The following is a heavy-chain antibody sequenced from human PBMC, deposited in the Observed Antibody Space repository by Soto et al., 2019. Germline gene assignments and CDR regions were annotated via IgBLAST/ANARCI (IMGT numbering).Heavy chain of an antibody. J-gene: IGHJ6*02. CDR3: ARVDYLRIPDYGMDV. V-gene: IGHV4-4*02. D-gene: IGHD4-17*01. Sequence: SETLSLTCAVSGGSISSSNWWSWVRQPPGKGLEWIGEIYHSGSTNYNPSLKSRVTISVDKSKNQFSLKLSSVTAADTAVYYCARVDYLRIPDYGMDVWGQGTTVTVSS. CDR2: IYHSGST. CDR1: GGSISSSNW.